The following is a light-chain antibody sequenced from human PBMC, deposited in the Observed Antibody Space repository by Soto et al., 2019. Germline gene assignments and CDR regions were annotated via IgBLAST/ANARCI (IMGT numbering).Light chain of an antibody. Sequence: QAVVTQPPSASGTPGQRVTISCSGSRSNIGTNTVTWYQQLPGTAPKLLIYSDNQRPSGVPDRFFCSKSGTSASLAISGLQSDYEAAYYCAAWDVRFVVFGGGTQLTVL. V-gene: IGLV1-44*01. CDR3: AAWDVRFVV. J-gene: IGLJ7*01. CDR1: RSNIGTNT. CDR2: SDN.